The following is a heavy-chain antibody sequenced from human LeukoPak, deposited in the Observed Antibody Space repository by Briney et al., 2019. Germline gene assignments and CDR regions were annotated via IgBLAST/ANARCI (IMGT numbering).Heavy chain of an antibody. CDR2: ISYDGSIE. D-gene: IGHD5-24*01. J-gene: IGHJ4*02. CDR1: GFTFSYYG. V-gene: IGHV3-30*03. Sequence: GGSLRLSCAASGFTFSYYGMHWVRQAPGKGLEWVAVISYDGSIEYYADSVKGRFTISGDNSKNTLYLQMNSLRAEDTAVYYCARRGKGSDGWYYFDYWGQGTLVTVSS. CDR3: ARRGKGSDGWYYFDY.